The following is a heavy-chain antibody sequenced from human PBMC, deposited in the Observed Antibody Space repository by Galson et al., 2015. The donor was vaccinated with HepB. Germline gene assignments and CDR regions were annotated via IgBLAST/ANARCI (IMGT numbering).Heavy chain of an antibody. CDR1: GFTFGTHS. D-gene: IGHD5-18*01. CDR2: ISSSSSYL. J-gene: IGHJ6*02. V-gene: IGHV3-21*01. Sequence: SLRLSCAASGFTFGTHSMNWVRQAPGKGLEWVSSISSSSSYLYYAASVKGRFTISRDNAKNSLYLQMNSLRAEDTAVYYCARDLRRPRDTWIQLWVLYGVDVWGQGTTVTVSS. CDR3: ARDLRRPRDTWIQLWVLYGVDV.